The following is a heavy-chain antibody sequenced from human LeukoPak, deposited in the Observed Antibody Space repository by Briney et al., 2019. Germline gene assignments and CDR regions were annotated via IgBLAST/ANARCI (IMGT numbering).Heavy chain of an antibody. CDR2: IYYSGST. D-gene: IGHD5-24*01. CDR3: ARARCDTAITPRYWYFDL. CDR1: GGSISSGDHY. Sequence: TSETLSLTCSVSGGSISSGDHYWSWIRQPPGKGLEWIGYIYYSGSTYYNPSVKSRVSISVDTSKNQFSLKLSSVTAADTAVYYCARARCDTAITPRYWYFDLWGRGTLVAVSS. V-gene: IGHV4-30-4*08. J-gene: IGHJ2*01.